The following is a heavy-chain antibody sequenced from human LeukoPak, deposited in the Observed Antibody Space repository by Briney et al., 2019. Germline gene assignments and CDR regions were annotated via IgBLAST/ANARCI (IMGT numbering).Heavy chain of an antibody. V-gene: IGHV4-4*02. Sequence: SETLSLTCAVSGVSISTSEWWICVRQPPGQGLEWTGEIHRDGRTRYNPSLTSRVTMSMDYSKNQFSLNVRFVTAADTAIYYCGKTDIYFNPIDYWGPGSLVTVSS. CDR3: GKTDIYFNPIDY. J-gene: IGHJ4*02. D-gene: IGHD3-9*01. CDR1: GVSISTSEW. CDR2: IHRDGRT.